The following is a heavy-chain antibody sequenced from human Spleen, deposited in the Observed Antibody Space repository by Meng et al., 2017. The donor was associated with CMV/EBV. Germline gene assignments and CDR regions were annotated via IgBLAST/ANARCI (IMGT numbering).Heavy chain of an antibody. CDR3: ARVILTTTRYYFDY. CDR1: GGSFSGYY. V-gene: IGHV4-34*01. J-gene: IGHJ4*02. CDR2: INHSGST. D-gene: IGHD1-1*01. Sequence: SETLSLTCAVYGGSFSGYYWSWIRQPPGKGLEWIGEINHSGSTNYNPSLKSRVTISVDTSKNQFSLKLSSVTAADTAVYYCARVILTTTRYYFDYWGQGALVTVS.